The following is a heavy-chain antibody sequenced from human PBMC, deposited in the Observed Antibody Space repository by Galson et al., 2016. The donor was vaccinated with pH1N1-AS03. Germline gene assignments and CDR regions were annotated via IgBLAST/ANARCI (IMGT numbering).Heavy chain of an antibody. J-gene: IGHJ4*02. CDR3: AKKGATTKDFDK. V-gene: IGHV3-43*02. Sequence: SLRLSCAASEFTFDDFAMHWVRQTPGKVLEWIAVIGGDGGDTYYADSVKGRFTISRDNSKKSLFLQMNSLRTEDTALYYCAKKGATTKDFDKWGQGTLVTVSS. D-gene: IGHD1-26*01. CDR2: IGGDGGDT. CDR1: EFTFDDFA.